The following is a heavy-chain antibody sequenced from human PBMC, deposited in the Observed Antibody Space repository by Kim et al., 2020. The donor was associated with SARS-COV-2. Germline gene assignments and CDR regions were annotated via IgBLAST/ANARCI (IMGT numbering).Heavy chain of an antibody. CDR1: GYTLTELS. J-gene: IGHJ6*02. CDR3: ATDRDSSSSGPGYYYYGMDV. CDR2: FDPEDGET. Sequence: ASVKVSCKVSGYTLTELSMHWVRQAPGKGLEWMGGFDPEDGETIYAQKFQGRVTMTEDTSTDIAYMELSSLRSEDTAVYYCATDRDSSSSGPGYYYYGMDVWGQGTTVTVSS. D-gene: IGHD6-6*01. V-gene: IGHV1-24*01.